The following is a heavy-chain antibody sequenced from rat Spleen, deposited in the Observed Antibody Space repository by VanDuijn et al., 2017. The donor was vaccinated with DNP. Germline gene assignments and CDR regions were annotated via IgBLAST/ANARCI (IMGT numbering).Heavy chain of an antibody. V-gene: IGHV3-1*01. D-gene: IGHD1-11*01. CDR3: ARGLNYGGYIYSWYFDF. CDR1: GYSITSNY. CDR2: INYSGST. Sequence: EVQLQESGPGLVKPSQSLSLTCSVTGYSITSNYWAWIRKFPGNKMEWMGYINYSGSTGQNPSLKSRISITRDTSKNHFFLQLNSVTTGDTATYYCARGLNYGGYIYSWYFDFWGPGTMVTVSS. J-gene: IGHJ1*01.